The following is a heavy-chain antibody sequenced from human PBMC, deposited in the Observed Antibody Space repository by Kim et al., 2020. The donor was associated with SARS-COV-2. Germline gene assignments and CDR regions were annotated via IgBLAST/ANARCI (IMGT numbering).Heavy chain of an antibody. D-gene: IGHD3-10*01. CDR2: ISGSGGST. V-gene: IGHV3-23*01. CDR3: AKDRRTWFGELLTGQTRNYFDY. Sequence: GGSLRLSCAASGFTFSSYAMSWVRQAPGKGLEWVSAISGSGGSTYYADSVKGRFTISRDNSKNTLYLQMNSLRAEDTAVYYCAKDRRTWFGELLTGQTRNYFDYWGQGTLVTVSS. J-gene: IGHJ4*02. CDR1: GFTFSSYA.